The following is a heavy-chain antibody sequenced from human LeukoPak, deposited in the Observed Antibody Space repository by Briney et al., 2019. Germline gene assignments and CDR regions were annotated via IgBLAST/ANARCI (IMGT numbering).Heavy chain of an antibody. J-gene: IGHJ5*02. Sequence: GGSLRLSCAASGFTVSSNYMGWVRQAPGKGLEWVSVIYSDTTAYYPDSVKGRFTISRDNSKNTLYLQMNSLSAEDTAVYYCARDRVAGDYTSWFDPWGQGTLVTVSS. V-gene: IGHV3-66*01. D-gene: IGHD4-17*01. CDR3: ARDRVAGDYTSWFDP. CDR2: IYSDTTA. CDR1: GFTVSSNY.